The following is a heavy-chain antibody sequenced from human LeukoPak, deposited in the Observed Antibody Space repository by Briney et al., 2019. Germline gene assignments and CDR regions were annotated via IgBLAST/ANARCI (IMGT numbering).Heavy chain of an antibody. J-gene: IGHJ4*02. CDR2: IYTTGTT. Sequence: SETLSLTCTVSGGSINSYYWGWVRQAAGKGLEWIGRIYTTGTTYHSPSLKSRLTMSVDTSKNQFSLNLRSVTAADTALYYCGGQGYTAAYYFLDYWSQGTLVTVSS. CDR3: GGQGYTAAYYFLDY. CDR1: GGSINSYY. D-gene: IGHD1-26*01. V-gene: IGHV4-4*07.